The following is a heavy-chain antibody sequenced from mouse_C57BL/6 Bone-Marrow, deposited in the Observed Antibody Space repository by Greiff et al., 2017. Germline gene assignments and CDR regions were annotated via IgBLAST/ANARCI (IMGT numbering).Heavy chain of an antibody. V-gene: IGHV14-1*01. D-gene: IGHD1-1*01. CDR1: GFNIKDYY. J-gene: IGHJ2*01. Sequence: VQLQQSGAELVRPGASVKLSCTASGFNIKDYYMHWVKQRPEQGLEWIGRIDPEDGDTEYAPKFQGKATMTADTSSNPAYLQRSSLTSEDTAVYYCTTTVVASYRYFDCWGQGTTLTVSS. CDR2: IDPEDGDT. CDR3: TTTVVASYRYFDC.